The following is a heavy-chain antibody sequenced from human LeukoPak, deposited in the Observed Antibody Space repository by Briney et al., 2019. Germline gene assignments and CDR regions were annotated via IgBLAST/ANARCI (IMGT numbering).Heavy chain of an antibody. CDR3: ARDDYDILTGYYGWDYYYYGMDV. D-gene: IGHD3-9*01. V-gene: IGHV1-69*04. Sequence: ASVKVSCKASGGTFSSYAISWVRQAPGQGLEWMGRIIPILGIANYAQKFQGRVTITADRSTSTAYMELSSLRSEDTAVYYCARDDYDILTGYYGWDYYYYGMDVWGQGTTVNVSS. CDR2: IIPILGIA. J-gene: IGHJ6*02. CDR1: GGTFSSYA.